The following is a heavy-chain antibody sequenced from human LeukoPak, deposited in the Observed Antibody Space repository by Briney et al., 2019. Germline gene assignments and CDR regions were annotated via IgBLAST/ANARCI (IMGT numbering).Heavy chain of an antibody. CDR3: AREGGPYRPLDY. V-gene: IGHV4-4*02. J-gene: IGHJ4*02. CDR1: GGSTSTTNW. Sequence: SETLSLTCGVSGGSTSTTNWWTWVRQPPGEGLEWIGEVHLSGRTHYNPSLESRVTMSVDMSENHISLRLTSVTAADTAVYYCAREGGPYRPLDYSGQGTLVTVSS. CDR2: VHLSGRT.